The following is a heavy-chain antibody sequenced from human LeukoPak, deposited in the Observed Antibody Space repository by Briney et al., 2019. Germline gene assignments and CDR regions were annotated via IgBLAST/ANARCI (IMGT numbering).Heavy chain of an antibody. V-gene: IGHV3-30-3*01. J-gene: IGHJ4*02. CDR3: ARDSTPRYYDSLTGYYTAVGYFDY. D-gene: IGHD3-9*01. Sequence: GRSLTLSCAASGFTFSSYAMHWVRQAPGKGLEWVAVISYDGSNKYYADPVKGRFTISRDNSKNTLYLQMNSLRAEDTAVYYCARDSTPRYYDSLTGYYTAVGYFDYWGQGTLVTVSS. CDR2: ISYDGSNK. CDR1: GFTFSSYA.